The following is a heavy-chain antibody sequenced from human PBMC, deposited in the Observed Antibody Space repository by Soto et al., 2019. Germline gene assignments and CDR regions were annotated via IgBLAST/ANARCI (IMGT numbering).Heavy chain of an antibody. D-gene: IGHD3-22*01. CDR1: GYSFAGYW. V-gene: IGHV5-10-1*01. Sequence: GESLKISCKGSGYSFAGYWITWVRQKPGKGLEWMGRIDPSDSQTYYSPSFRGHVTISVTKSITTVFLQWSSLRASDTAMYYCARQVYDSDTGPNFQYYFDSWGQGXPVTVYS. CDR2: IDPSDSQT. J-gene: IGHJ4*02. CDR3: ARQVYDSDTGPNFQYYFDS.